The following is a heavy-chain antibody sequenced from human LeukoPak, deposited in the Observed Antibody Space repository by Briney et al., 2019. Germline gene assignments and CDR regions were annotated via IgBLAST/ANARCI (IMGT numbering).Heavy chain of an antibody. CDR3: GKGSGIYGDYFVDY. CDR2: ITGSGGDT. J-gene: IGHJ4*02. Sequence: GGSLRLSCTTSGFTFSSYAMTWVRQAPGKGLEWVSRITGSGGDTYHADSVKGPFTISRDNSKNTLYLLMNSLRAEDTAVYYCGKGSGIYGDYFVDYWGQGTLVIVSS. D-gene: IGHD4-17*01. CDR1: GFTFSSYA. V-gene: IGHV3-23*01.